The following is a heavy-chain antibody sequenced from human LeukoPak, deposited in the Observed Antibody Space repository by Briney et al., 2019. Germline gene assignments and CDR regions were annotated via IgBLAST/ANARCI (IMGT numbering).Heavy chain of an antibody. CDR3: ARDAGIQLWPDYFDY. Sequence: SETLSLTCTVSGGSISSYYWSWLRQPPGKGLEGIGYIYYSGSTNYNPSLKSRVTITVDTSKNQFSLKLSSVTAADTAVYYCARDAGIQLWPDYFDYWGQGTLVTVS. D-gene: IGHD5-18*01. J-gene: IGHJ4*02. V-gene: IGHV4-59*12. CDR2: IYYSGST. CDR1: GGSISSYY.